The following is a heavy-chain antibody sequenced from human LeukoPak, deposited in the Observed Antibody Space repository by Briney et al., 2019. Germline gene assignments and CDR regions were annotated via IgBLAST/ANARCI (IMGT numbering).Heavy chain of an antibody. CDR3: ARGDDNIVVVPAAMMRAFDI. J-gene: IGHJ3*02. CDR2: INPNSGGT. Sequence: ASVKVSCKASGYTFTGYYMHWVRQAPGQGLEWMGWINPNSGGTNYAQKFQGRVTMTRDTSISTAYMELSRLRSDDTAVYYCARGDDNIVVVPAAMMRAFDIWGQGTMVTVSS. D-gene: IGHD2-2*01. V-gene: IGHV1-2*02. CDR1: GYTFTGYY.